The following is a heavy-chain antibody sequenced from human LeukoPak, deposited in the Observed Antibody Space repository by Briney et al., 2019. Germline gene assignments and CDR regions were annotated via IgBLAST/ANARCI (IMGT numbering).Heavy chain of an antibody. Sequence: SETLSLTCAVYGGSFSGYYWSWIRQPPGKGLEWIGEINHSGSTNYNPSLKSRVTISVGTSKNQFSLKLSSVTAADTAVYYCARPMVRGARRDWFDPWGQGTLVTVSS. J-gene: IGHJ5*02. D-gene: IGHD3-10*01. CDR1: GGSFSGYY. V-gene: IGHV4-34*01. CDR2: INHSGST. CDR3: ARPMVRGARRDWFDP.